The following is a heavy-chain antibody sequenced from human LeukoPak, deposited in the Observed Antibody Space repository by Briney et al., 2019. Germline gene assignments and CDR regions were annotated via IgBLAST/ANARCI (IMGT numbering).Heavy chain of an antibody. CDR3: AKDITGGRSSPYFDS. D-gene: IGHD6-6*01. V-gene: IGHV3-9*01. J-gene: IGHJ4*02. CDR1: GFTFDGYA. CDR2: ISWNGGGM. Sequence: SLRLSCAASGFTFDGYALHWVRPAPGKGLEWVSGISWNGGGMGYAVSVKGRFTISRDNAKNSLYLQMNSLRDEDTALYYCAKDITGGRSSPYFDSWGQGTLVTVSS.